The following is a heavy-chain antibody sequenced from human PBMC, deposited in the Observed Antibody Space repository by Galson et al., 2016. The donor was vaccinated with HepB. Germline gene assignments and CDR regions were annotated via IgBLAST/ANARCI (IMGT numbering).Heavy chain of an antibody. Sequence: SVKVSCKASGYTFTGYYMHWVRQAPGQGLEWMGWINPNSGGTNYAQKFQGRVTMTRDTSISTAYMELSRLRSDDTAVYYCARVPPLDYYYGSGSYYLHAFDIWGQGTMITVSS. CDR3: ARVPPLDYYYGSGSYYLHAFDI. V-gene: IGHV1-2*02. J-gene: IGHJ3*02. D-gene: IGHD3-10*01. CDR2: INPNSGGT. CDR1: GYTFTGYY.